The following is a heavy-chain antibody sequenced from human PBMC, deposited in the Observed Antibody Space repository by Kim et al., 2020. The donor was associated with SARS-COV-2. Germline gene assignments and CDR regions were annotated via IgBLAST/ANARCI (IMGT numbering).Heavy chain of an antibody. J-gene: IGHJ4*02. Sequence: GGSLRLSCAASGFTFDDYGMSWVRQAPGKGLEWVSGINWNGGSTGYADSVKGRFTISRDNAKNSLYLQMNSLRAEDTALYHCARGARDTAMVWIDYWGQGTLVTVSS. V-gene: IGHV3-20*01. D-gene: IGHD5-18*01. CDR2: INWNGGST. CDR3: ARGARDTAMVWIDY. CDR1: GFTFDDYG.